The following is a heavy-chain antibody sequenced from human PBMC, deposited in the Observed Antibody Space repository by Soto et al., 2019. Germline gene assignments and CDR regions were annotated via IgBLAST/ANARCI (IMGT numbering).Heavy chain of an antibody. Sequence: PSETLSLTCAVSGGSISSSNWWSWVRQPPGKGLEWIGEIYHSGSTNYNPSLKSRVTISVDKSKNQSSLKLSSVTAADTAVYYCARVSSLLYYYYYGMDVWGQGTTVTVSS. J-gene: IGHJ6*02. CDR2: IYHSGST. D-gene: IGHD6-13*01. CDR1: GGSISSSNW. V-gene: IGHV4-4*02. CDR3: ARVSSLLYYYYYGMDV.